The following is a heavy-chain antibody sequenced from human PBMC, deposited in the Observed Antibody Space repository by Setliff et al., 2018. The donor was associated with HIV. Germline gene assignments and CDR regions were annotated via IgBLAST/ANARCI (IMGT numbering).Heavy chain of an antibody. V-gene: IGHV1-3*01. CDR1: GYTFTSYA. Sequence: ASVKVSCKASGYTFTSYAMHWVRQAPGQRLEWMGWINAGNGNTKYSQKFQGRVTMTTDRSTSTVYMELSSLRSEDTAVYYCARDRGDLSLAYYLYYGMDVWGQGTTVTVSS. D-gene: IGHD3-10*01. CDR2: INAGNGNT. CDR3: ARDRGDLSLAYYLYYGMDV. J-gene: IGHJ6*02.